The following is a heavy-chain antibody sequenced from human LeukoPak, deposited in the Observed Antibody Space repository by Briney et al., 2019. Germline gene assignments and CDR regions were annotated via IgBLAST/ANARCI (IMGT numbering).Heavy chain of an antibody. CDR1: GFTFNNYW. J-gene: IGHJ6*02. D-gene: IGHD2-2*01. Sequence: GGSLRLSCAASGFTFNNYWMHWVRQVPGKGLVWVSRINGDGSSTSYADSVKGRFTISRDNAKNTLFLQMNSLRAEDTAVYYCAFAFYCSSTSCYRSWDAMDVWGQGTTVSVSS. CDR3: AFAFYCSSTSCYRSWDAMDV. CDR2: INGDGSST. V-gene: IGHV3-74*01.